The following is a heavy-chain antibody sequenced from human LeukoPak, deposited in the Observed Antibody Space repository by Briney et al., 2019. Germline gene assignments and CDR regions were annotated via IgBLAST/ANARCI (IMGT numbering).Heavy chain of an antibody. D-gene: IGHD7-27*01. CDR1: GGTFSSYA. Sequence: ASVKVSCKASGGTFSSYAISWVRQAPGQGLERMGRIIPILGIANYAQKFQGRVTITADKSTSTAYMELSSLRSEDTAVYYCARASNWGSAFDIWGQGTMVTVSS. CDR2: IIPILGIA. V-gene: IGHV1-69*04. J-gene: IGHJ3*02. CDR3: ARASNWGSAFDI.